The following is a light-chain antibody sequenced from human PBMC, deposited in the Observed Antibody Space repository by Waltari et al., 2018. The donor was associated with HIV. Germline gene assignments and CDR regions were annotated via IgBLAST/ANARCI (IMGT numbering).Light chain of an antibody. Sequence: SGLTQPASLSGFPGQSITISCTGAGHDFGFYNFISWYQQHPGKVPKVILSKVDRRASGISDRFSGSKSGNTASLTISGLQTEDEADYYCGTWDSSLSAVVFGGGTKLTVL. V-gene: IGLV2-14*01. CDR1: GHDFGFYNF. J-gene: IGLJ2*01. CDR3: GTWDSSLSAVV. CDR2: KVD.